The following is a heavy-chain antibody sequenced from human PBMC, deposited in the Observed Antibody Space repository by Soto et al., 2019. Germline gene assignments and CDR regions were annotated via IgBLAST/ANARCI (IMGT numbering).Heavy chain of an antibody. Sequence: QVQLQESGPGLVKPSQTLSLTCTVSGGSISSGGYSWSWIRQHPGKGLEWIGDINYSGSTYSNPSLKSRVTISVDTSKNQFSLKLSSVTAADTAVYYCARDILLWFGELPPRAHDAFDIWGQGTMVTVSS. J-gene: IGHJ3*02. CDR1: GGSISSGGYS. CDR3: ARDILLWFGELPPRAHDAFDI. CDR2: INYSGST. D-gene: IGHD3-10*01. V-gene: IGHV4-31*03.